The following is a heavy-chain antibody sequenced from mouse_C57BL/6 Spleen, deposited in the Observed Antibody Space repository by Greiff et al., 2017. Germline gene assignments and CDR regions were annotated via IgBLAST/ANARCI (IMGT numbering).Heavy chain of an antibody. CDR1: GYTFTSYW. J-gene: IGHJ3*01. V-gene: IGHV1-69*01. CDR3: ARNDYDEFAY. D-gene: IGHD2-4*01. Sequence: QVQLQQPGAELVMPGASVKLSCKASGYTFTSYWMHWVKQRPGQGLEWIGEIDPSDSYTNYNQKFKGKSTLTVDKSSSTAYMQLSSLTSEDSAVYYCARNDYDEFAYWGQGTLVTVSA. CDR2: IDPSDSYT.